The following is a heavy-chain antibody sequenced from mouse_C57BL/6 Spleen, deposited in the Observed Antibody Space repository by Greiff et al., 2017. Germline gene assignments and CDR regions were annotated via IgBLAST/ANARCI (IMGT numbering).Heavy chain of an antibody. CDR2: IDPSDSYT. CDR3: ARSVYDGYYMFAY. CDR1: GYTFTSYW. Sequence: QVQLQQPGAELVMPGASVKLSCKASGYTFTSYWMHWVKQRPGQGLEWIGEIDPSDSYTNYNQKFKGKSTLTLDKSSSTAYMQISSLTSEDSAVYYCARSVYDGYYMFAYWGQGTLVTVSA. D-gene: IGHD2-3*01. J-gene: IGHJ3*01. V-gene: IGHV1-69*01.